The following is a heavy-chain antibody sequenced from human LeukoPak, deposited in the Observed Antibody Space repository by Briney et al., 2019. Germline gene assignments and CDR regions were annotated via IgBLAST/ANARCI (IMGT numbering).Heavy chain of an antibody. V-gene: IGHV4-34*01. J-gene: IGHJ6*03. CDR2: INHSGST. CDR1: GGSFSGYY. D-gene: IGHD6-6*01. Sequence: SETLSLTCAVYGGSFSGYYWSWIRQPPGKGLEWIGEINHSGSTNYNPSLKSRVTISVDTSKNQFSLKLSSVTAADTAVYYCASSAGYSSIAARDTYYYYMDVWGEGTTVTVSS. CDR3: ASSAGYSSIAARDTYYYYMDV.